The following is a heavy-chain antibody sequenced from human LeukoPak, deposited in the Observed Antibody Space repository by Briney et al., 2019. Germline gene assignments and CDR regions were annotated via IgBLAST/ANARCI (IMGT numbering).Heavy chain of an antibody. D-gene: IGHD2-21*02. CDR1: GGTFSSYA. Sequence: ASVKVSCKASGGTFSSYAISWVRQAPGQGLEWMGGIIPIFGTANYAQKFQGRVTITADESTSTAYMELRSLRSDDTAVYYCARRLGGGDWDDYWGQGTLVIVSS. J-gene: IGHJ4*02. CDR2: IIPIFGTA. CDR3: ARRLGGGDWDDY. V-gene: IGHV1-69*13.